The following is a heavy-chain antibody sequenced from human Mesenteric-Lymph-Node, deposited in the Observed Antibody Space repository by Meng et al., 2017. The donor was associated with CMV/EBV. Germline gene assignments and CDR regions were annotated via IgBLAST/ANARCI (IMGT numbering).Heavy chain of an antibody. Sequence: SGGSISRRNWWSWVRQPPGKGLEWIGEIYHSGSTNYNPSLKTRVTISVDKSKNQFSLKLSAVTAADTAVYYCARGYDYGDYGLNFDFWGQGTLVTVSS. CDR2: IYHSGST. V-gene: IGHV4-4*02. D-gene: IGHD4-17*01. CDR1: GGSISRRNW. J-gene: IGHJ4*02. CDR3: ARGYDYGDYGLNFDF.